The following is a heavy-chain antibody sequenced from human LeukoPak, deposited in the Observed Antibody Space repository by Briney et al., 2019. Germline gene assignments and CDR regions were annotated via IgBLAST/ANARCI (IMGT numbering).Heavy chain of an antibody. D-gene: IGHD5-12*01. CDR1: GFTFSAYG. V-gene: IGHV3-23*01. CDR2: ISANGSIT. J-gene: IGHJ4*02. CDR3: ARGPSGYHNT. Sequence: GGTLRLSCAASGFTFSAYGMSWVRQSPGQGLEWVSGISANGSITFYARSVRGRFTISRDNPQNTVYLQMKTLRAEDTAVYYCARGPSGYHNTGGQGTLVTVSS.